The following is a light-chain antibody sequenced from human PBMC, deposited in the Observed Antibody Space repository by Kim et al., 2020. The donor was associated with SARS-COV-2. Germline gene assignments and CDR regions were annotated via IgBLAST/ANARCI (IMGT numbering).Light chain of an antibody. CDR2: WAS. CDR3: QQYYSTLYT. J-gene: IGKJ2*01. V-gene: IGKV4-1*01. Sequence: RVTINCKSSQSVLYSSNNKNYLAWYQQKPGQPPKLLIYWASTRESGVPDRFSGSGSGTDFTLTISSLQAEDVAVYYCQQYYSTLYTFGQGTKLEI. CDR1: QSVLYSSNNKNY.